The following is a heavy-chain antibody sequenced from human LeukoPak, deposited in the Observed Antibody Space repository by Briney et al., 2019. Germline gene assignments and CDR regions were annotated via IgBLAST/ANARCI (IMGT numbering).Heavy chain of an antibody. D-gene: IGHD3/OR15-3a*01. Sequence: GGSLRLSCAASGFTVSSNYMSWVRQAPGKGLEWVSVIYSGGSTYYADSVKGRLTIPRHNSKNTLYLQMNSLRAEDTAVYYCARLDSSWGQGTLVTVSS. CDR3: ARLDSS. J-gene: IGHJ4*02. CDR2: IYSGGST. CDR1: GFTVSSNY. V-gene: IGHV3-53*04.